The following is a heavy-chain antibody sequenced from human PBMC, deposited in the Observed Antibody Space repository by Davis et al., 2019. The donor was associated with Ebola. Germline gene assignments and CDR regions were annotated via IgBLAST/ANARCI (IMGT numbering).Heavy chain of an antibody. CDR3: AKDGGYYNYGDY. V-gene: IGHV3-30*02. CDR2: IRLDGNNK. Sequence: PGGSLRLSCGASGFTFSSYGMHWVRQAPGKGLEWVAFIRLDGNNKHYADSVKGRFTISRDSSKNTLYLQMNSLRPEDTAVYYCAKDGGYYNYGDYWGQGTLVTVSS. CDR1: GFTFSSYG. J-gene: IGHJ4*02. D-gene: IGHD1-26*01.